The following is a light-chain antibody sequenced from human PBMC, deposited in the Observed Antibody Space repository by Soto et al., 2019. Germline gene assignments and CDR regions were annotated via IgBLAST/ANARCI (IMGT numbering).Light chain of an antibody. CDR3: MQALQTPLT. V-gene: IGKV2-28*01. CDR1: QSLLHSNGYNY. Sequence: DIVMTQSPLSLPVTPGEPASISCRSSQSLLHSNGYNYLYWYLQKPGQSPQLLIYLGSNRASGVPDRFSGSGSGTDFTLKISRVEAEDVGVYYCMQALQTPLTFGGGSNVDI. CDR2: LGS. J-gene: IGKJ4*01.